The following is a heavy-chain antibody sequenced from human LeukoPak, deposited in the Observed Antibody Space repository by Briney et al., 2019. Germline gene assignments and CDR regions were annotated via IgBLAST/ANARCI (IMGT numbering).Heavy chain of an antibody. CDR3: AREGCSGGSCYSFFDY. D-gene: IGHD2-15*01. CDR2: ISSSSSYT. V-gene: IGHV3-11*06. CDR1: GFTFSDYY. J-gene: IGHJ4*02. Sequence: PGGSLRLSCAASGFTFSDYYMSWIRQAPGKGLEWVSYISSSSSYTNYADSVKGRFTISRDNAKNSLYLQMNSLRAEDTAVYCCAREGCSGGSCYSFFDYWGQGTLVTVSS.